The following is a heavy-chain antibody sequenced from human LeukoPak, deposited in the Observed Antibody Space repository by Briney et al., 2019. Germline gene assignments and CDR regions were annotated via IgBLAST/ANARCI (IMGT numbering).Heavy chain of an antibody. CDR1: GGSISSGDYY. CDR3: ARKLKGYYDFWSGYYPGYFDY. CDR2: IYYSGST. V-gene: IGHV4-30-4*01. Sequence: SETLSLTCTVSGGSISSGDYYWSWIRQPPGKGLEWIGYIYYSGSTYYNPSLKSRVTISVDTSKNQFSLKLSSVTAADTAVYYCARKLKGYYDFWSGYYPGYFDYWGQGTLVTVSS. D-gene: IGHD3-3*01. J-gene: IGHJ4*02.